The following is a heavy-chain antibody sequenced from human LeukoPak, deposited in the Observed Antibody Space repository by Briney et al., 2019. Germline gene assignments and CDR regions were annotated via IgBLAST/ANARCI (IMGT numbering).Heavy chain of an antibody. V-gene: IGHV3-11*01. CDR2: MSSSGDTI. CDR3: ARANFYGEDY. Sequence: PGGSLRLSCAASGFTFSDYYMSWIRQAPGKGLEWVSYMSSSGDTIYYADSVKGRFTISRDNAKNSLYPQMNNLRAEDTAVYYCARANFYGEDYWGQGTLVTVSS. J-gene: IGHJ4*02. CDR1: GFTFSDYY. D-gene: IGHD4-17*01.